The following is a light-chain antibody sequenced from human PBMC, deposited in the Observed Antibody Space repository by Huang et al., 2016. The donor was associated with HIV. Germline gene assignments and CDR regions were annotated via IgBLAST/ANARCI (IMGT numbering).Light chain of an antibody. J-gene: IGKJ4*01. CDR1: QSVSIY. CDR3: QQRSNWPPLT. V-gene: IGKV3-11*01. CDR2: DAS. Sequence: EIVLTQSPATLSLSPGERATLSCRASQSVSIYLAWYQQKPGQAPRLLIYDASNRATGIQARFSGSGSGTDFTLTISSLEPEDFAVYYCQQRSNWPPLTFGGGTKVEIK.